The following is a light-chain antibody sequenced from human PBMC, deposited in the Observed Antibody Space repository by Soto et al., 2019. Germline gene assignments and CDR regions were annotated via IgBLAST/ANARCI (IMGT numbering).Light chain of an antibody. Sequence: SYELTQPPSVSVAPGQTARITCEENNIGSKSVHWYQQKPGQAPVLVVFDDSDRPSGIPDRFSGSNSRNTATLTINSVEAGDEADYYCQVWDNDSYHFVFXSGTKVTVL. V-gene: IGLV3-21*02. CDR2: DDS. J-gene: IGLJ1*01. CDR1: NIGSKS. CDR3: QVWDNDSYHFV.